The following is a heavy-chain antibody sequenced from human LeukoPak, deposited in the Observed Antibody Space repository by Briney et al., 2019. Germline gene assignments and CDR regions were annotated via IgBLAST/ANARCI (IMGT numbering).Heavy chain of an antibody. D-gene: IGHD3-22*01. Sequence: GGSLRLSCAASGFTFSSYAMSWVRQAPGKGLEWVSAISGSGGSTYYADSVKGRFTISRDNSKNTLYLQMNSLRAEDTAVYYCAKPETLYDNTGYDGYYFDYWGQGTLVTVSS. CDR2: ISGSGGST. V-gene: IGHV3-23*01. CDR1: GFTFSSYA. J-gene: IGHJ4*02. CDR3: AKPETLYDNTGYDGYYFDY.